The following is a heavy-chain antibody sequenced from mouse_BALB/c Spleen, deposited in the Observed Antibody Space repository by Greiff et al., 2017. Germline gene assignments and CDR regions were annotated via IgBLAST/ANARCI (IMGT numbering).Heavy chain of an antibody. CDR3: ARDGYGGFDY. J-gene: IGHJ2*01. CDR2: IDPANGNT. D-gene: IGHD2-2*01. CDR1: GFNIKDTY. V-gene: IGHV14-3*02. Sequence: VQLQQSGAELVKPGASVKLSCTASGFNIKDTYMHWVKQRPEQGLEWIGRIDPANGNTTYDPKFQGKATITADTSSNTADLQLSSLTSEDTAVYYCARDGYGGFDYWGQGTTLTVSS.